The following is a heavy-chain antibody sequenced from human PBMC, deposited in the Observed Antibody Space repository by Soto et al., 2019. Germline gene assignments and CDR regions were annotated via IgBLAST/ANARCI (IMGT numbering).Heavy chain of an antibody. CDR1: GYTFTNQY. CDR3: AREGSYYFDNRLDY. J-gene: IGHJ4*02. V-gene: IGHV1-46*01. Sequence: QVQLVQSGAEVRKPGASVKVSCKAAGYTFTNQYIQWVRQAPGQGLEWMGIINPTGGSTTYAQKFQGRISMTGDTSTSTVYMDLSSLRSEDTAVYYCAREGSYYFDNRLDYWGQGPLVIVSS. CDR2: INPTGGST. D-gene: IGHD3-22*01.